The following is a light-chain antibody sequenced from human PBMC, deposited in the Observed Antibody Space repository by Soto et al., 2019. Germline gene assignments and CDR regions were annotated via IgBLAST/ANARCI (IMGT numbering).Light chain of an antibody. CDR3: QQYSDSPPT. V-gene: IGKV3-20*01. Sequence: EIVLTQSPGTLSLSPGDRATLSCRASQRVSARYLAWYLQKPGQAPRLLIFGASDRAAGIPDRFSGSGSGTDFTLTIDRLEPEDFAMYYCQQYSDSPPTFGQGTKVDI. J-gene: IGKJ1*01. CDR1: QRVSARY. CDR2: GAS.